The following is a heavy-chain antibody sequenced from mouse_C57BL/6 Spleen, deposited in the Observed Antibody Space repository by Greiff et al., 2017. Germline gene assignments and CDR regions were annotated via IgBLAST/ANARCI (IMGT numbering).Heavy chain of an antibody. Sequence: QVQLKESGAELVKPGASVKISCKASGYAFSSYWMNWVKQRPGKGLEWIGQIYPGDGDTNYNGKFKGKATLTADKSSSTAYMQLSSLTSEDSAVYFCARPYLHAMDYWGQGTSVTVSS. CDR3: ARPYLHAMDY. CDR1: GYAFSSYW. D-gene: IGHD5-5*01. J-gene: IGHJ4*01. V-gene: IGHV1-80*01. CDR2: IYPGDGDT.